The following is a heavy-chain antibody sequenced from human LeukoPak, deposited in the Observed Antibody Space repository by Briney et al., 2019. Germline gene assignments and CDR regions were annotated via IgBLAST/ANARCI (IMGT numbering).Heavy chain of an antibody. J-gene: IGHJ6*02. CDR1: GFSLNKCW. V-gene: IGHV3-7*01. Sequence: RSGGSLRLSCAVSGFSLNKCWLSWVRQAPGRGLEWVANINQDESEKYYVDSVKGRFTISRDNAENSVSLQMNSLRDEDTAVYYCARGRFYYVWGMDVWGQGTTVTVSS. CDR2: INQDESEK. D-gene: IGHD3-10*02. CDR3: ARGRFYYVWGMDV.